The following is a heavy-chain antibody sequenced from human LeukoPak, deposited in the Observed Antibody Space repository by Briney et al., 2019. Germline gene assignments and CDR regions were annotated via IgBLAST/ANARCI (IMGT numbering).Heavy chain of an antibody. CDR2: FSGSRGST. D-gene: IGHD1-26*01. V-gene: IGHV3-23*01. CDR1: GFTFDSYA. CDR3: ARDSSGPSY. J-gene: IGHJ4*02. Sequence: GGSLRLSCAASGFTFDSYAMNWVRQAPGKGLEWFSGFSGSRGSTYYADSVKGRFTISRDNSKNTLYLQMNSLRAEDTAVYFCARDSSGPSYWGQGTLVTVSS.